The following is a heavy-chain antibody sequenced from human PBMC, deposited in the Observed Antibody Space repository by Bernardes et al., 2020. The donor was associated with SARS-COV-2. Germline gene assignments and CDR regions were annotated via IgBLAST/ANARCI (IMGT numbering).Heavy chain of an antibody. D-gene: IGHD3-10*01. Sequence: ETLSLTCTVSGDSISRGNYHWGWIRQPPGKGLEWIGNVYFTGNNYNPSLKSRVTISVDTSKNQFSLRLTSVTAADTAIYYCASDIGNALSDYWGQGTLVTVSS. V-gene: IGHV4-39*07. J-gene: IGHJ4*02. CDR1: GDSISRGNYH. CDR2: VYFTGN. CDR3: ASDIGNALSDY.